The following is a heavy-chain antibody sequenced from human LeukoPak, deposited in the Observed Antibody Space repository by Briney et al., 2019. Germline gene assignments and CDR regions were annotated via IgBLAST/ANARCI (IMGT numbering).Heavy chain of an antibody. D-gene: IGHD5-12*01. J-gene: IGHJ4*02. V-gene: IGHV1-69*05. CDR2: IIPIFGTA. Sequence: SVKVSCKASGFTFTGAYMHWVRQAPGQGLEWMGGIIPIFGTANYAQKFQGRVTITTDESTSTAYMELSSLRSEDTAVYYCARGLSISTTIFDYWGQGTLVTVSS. CDR3: ARGLSISTTIFDY. CDR1: GFTFTGAY.